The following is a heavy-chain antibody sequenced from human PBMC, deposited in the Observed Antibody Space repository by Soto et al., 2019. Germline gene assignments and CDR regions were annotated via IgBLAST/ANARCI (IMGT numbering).Heavy chain of an antibody. CDR3: AIKQPQRRFDP. CDR1: GGSFSGYY. CDR2: INHSGST. Sequence: PSETLSLTCAVYGGSFSGYYWSWIRQPPGKGLEWIGEINHSGSTNYNPSLKSRVTISVDTSKDQFSLKLSSVTAADTAVYYCAIKQPQRRFDPWGQGTLVTVSS. D-gene: IGHD6-13*01. V-gene: IGHV4-34*01. J-gene: IGHJ5*02.